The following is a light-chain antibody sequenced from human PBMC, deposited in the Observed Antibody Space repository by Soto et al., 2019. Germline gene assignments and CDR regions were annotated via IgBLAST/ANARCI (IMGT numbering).Light chain of an antibody. Sequence: DIVMTQSPDSLAVSLGERATINCKSSQSVLYSSNNKNYLAWYQPKPGQPPKLLIYWASTRESGVPDRFSGSWSGTDFTLTISRMQAEDVAVYYGQQYYSTPPTFGQGTKVEIK. CDR1: QSVLYSSNNKNY. CDR2: WAS. J-gene: IGKJ1*01. V-gene: IGKV4-1*01. CDR3: QQYYSTPPT.